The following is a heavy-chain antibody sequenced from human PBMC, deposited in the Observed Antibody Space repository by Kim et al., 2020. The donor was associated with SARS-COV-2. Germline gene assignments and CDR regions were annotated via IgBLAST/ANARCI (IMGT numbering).Heavy chain of an antibody. CDR3: ARNQFRYSSSWDLGAFDI. J-gene: IGHJ3*02. CDR2: IYYSGST. Sequence: SETLSLTCTVSGGSISSSSYYWGWIRQPPGKGLEWIGSIYYSGSTYYNPSLKSRVTISVDTSKNQFSLKLSSVTAADTAVYYCARNQFRYSSSWDLGAFDIWGQGTMVTVSS. CDR1: GGSISSSSYY. V-gene: IGHV4-39*01. D-gene: IGHD6-13*01.